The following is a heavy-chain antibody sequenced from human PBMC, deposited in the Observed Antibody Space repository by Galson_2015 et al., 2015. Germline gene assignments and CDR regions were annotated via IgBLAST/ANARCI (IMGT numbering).Heavy chain of an antibody. D-gene: IGHD6-19*01. V-gene: IGHV3-23*01. CDR1: GFTFSSYA. Sequence: SLRLSCAASGFTFSSYAMSWVRQAPGKGLEWVSAISGSGGSTYYADSVKGRFTISRDNSKNTLYLQMNSLRAEDTAVYYCAKDQDRAGGWYGYWGQGTLVTVSS. CDR3: AKDQDRAGGWYGY. J-gene: IGHJ4*02. CDR2: ISGSGGST.